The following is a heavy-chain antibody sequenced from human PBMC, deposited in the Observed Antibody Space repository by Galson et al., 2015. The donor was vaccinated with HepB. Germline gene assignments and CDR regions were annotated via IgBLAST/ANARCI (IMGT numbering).Heavy chain of an antibody. CDR2: INPNSGGT. Sequence: SVKVSCKASGYTLTGYYMHWVRQAPGQGLEWMGRINPNSGGTNYAQKFQGRVTMTRDTSISTAYMELSRLRSDDTTVYYCARDQAPTRITMIVVVRGFHYYMDVWGKGTTVTVSS. D-gene: IGHD3-22*01. V-gene: IGHV1-2*06. J-gene: IGHJ6*03. CDR1: GYTLTGYY. CDR3: ARDQAPTRITMIVVVRGFHYYMDV.